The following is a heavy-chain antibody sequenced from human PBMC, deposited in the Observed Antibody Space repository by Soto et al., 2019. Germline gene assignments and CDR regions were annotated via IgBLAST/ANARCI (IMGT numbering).Heavy chain of an antibody. CDR3: ARDKLNYDFWSPGPMSNWFDP. J-gene: IGHJ5*02. D-gene: IGHD3-3*01. CDR2: ISAYNGNT. CDR1: GYTFTSYG. V-gene: IGHV1-18*01. Sequence: EASVKVSCKASGYTFTSYGISWVRQAPGQGLERMGWISAYNGNTNYAQKLQGRVTMTTDTSTSTAYMELRSLRSDDTAVYYCARDKLNYDFWSPGPMSNWFDPWGQGTLVTVSS.